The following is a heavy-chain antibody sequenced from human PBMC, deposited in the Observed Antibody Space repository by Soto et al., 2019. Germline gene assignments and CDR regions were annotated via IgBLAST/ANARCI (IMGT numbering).Heavy chain of an antibody. CDR1: GGSISSYY. CDR3: ARMGYSSSWYGGANWFDP. CDR2: IYYSGST. D-gene: IGHD6-13*01. Sequence: SETLSLTCTVSGGSISSYYWSWIRQPPGKGLEWIGYIYYSGSTNYNPSLKSRVTISVDTSKNQFSLKLSSVTAADTAVYYCARMGYSSSWYGGANWFDPWGQGTLVTSPQ. J-gene: IGHJ5*02. V-gene: IGHV4-59*01.